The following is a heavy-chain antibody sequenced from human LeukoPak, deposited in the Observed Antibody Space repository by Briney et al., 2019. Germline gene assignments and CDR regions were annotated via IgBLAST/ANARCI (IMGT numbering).Heavy chain of an antibody. CDR2: VSPAGGTT. CDR3: AKSRSGSSNWALRIFDN. V-gene: IGHV3-23*01. Sequence: GGSLRLSCTVSGFPFGSEAMSWVRQAPGRGLEWVSSVSPAGGTTYYADSVKGRFTISRDNSKNTLYVQMNSLRVEDTAVYYCAKSRSGSSNWALRIFDNWGQGTLVSVSS. CDR1: GFPFGSEA. D-gene: IGHD6-13*01. J-gene: IGHJ4*02.